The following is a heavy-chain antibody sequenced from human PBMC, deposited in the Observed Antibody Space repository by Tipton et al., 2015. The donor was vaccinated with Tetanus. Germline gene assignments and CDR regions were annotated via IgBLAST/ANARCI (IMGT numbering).Heavy chain of an antibody. CDR1: GFTFSSFW. D-gene: IGHD1-1*01. Sequence: GSLRLSCAASGFTFSSFWMHWVRQVPGKGLVWISRINPDGRRTNYADSVKGRFTISRDHAKNTVYLQMNSLRAEDTAVYFCARRSLTNYGLDVWGQGTPVTVSS. V-gene: IGHV3-74*01. J-gene: IGHJ6*02. CDR2: INPDGRRT. CDR3: ARRSLTNYGLDV.